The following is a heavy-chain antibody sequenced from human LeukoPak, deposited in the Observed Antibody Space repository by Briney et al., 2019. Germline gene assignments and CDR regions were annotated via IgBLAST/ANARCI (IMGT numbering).Heavy chain of an antibody. CDR1: GGSFSGYY. Sequence: SVTLSLTCAVYGGSFSGYYWSWIRQPPGKGLEWIGEINHSGGTNYNPSLKSRVTISVDTSKNQFSLKLSSVTAADTAVYYCASRNYDILTGYGNWFDPWGQGTLVTVSS. V-gene: IGHV4-34*01. CDR3: ASRNYDILTGYGNWFDP. D-gene: IGHD3-9*01. J-gene: IGHJ5*02. CDR2: INHSGGT.